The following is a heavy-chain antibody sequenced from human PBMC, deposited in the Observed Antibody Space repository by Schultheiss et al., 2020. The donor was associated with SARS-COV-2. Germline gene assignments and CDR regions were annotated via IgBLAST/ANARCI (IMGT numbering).Heavy chain of an antibody. J-gene: IGHJ4*02. V-gene: IGHV3-74*01. CDR1: GFTFSSYA. CDR3: ARAPPLWFGVDY. D-gene: IGHD3-10*01. CDR2: INSDGSST. Sequence: GGSLRLSCAASGFTFSSYAMSWVRQAPGKGLEWVSRINSDGSSTSYADSVKGRFTISRDNAKNSLYLQMNSLRAEDTAVYYCARAPPLWFGVDYWGQGTLVTVSS.